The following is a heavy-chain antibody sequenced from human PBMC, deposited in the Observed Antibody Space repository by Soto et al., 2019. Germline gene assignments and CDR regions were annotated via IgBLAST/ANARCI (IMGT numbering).Heavy chain of an antibody. D-gene: IGHD4-4*01. CDR3: VKDGAVTFSGWFFDY. CDR1: GFPFSRFA. V-gene: IGHV3-64D*06. J-gene: IGHJ4*02. Sequence: RLSCSASGFPFSRFAIHWVRQAPGKGLVYVSGISFNGGDTYHADSVKGRFSISRDNSKNTVYLQMSSLGAEDTAVYYCVKDGAVTFSGWFFDYWGQGTPVTVSS. CDR2: ISFNGGDT.